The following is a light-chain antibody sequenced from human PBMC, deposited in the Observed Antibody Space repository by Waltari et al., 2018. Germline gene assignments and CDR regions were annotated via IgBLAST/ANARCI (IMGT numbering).Light chain of an antibody. V-gene: IGLV7-46*01. CDR2: DTS. CDR1: TGPVTSDNY. Sequence: QAVVTQEPSLTVSPGGTVTLTCASSTGPVTSDNYPYWSQEKPGQVPRTLIYDTSDKHTWTPARFSGSLLGGKAALTLAGAQPEDEADYYCLVGYSGVVVIGGGTKLTVL. CDR3: LVGYSGVVV. J-gene: IGLJ2*01.